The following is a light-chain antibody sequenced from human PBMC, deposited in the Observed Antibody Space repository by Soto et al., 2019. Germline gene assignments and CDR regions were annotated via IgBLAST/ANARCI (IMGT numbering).Light chain of an antibody. J-gene: IGLJ2*01. Sequence: QSALTQPASVSGSPGQSITISCTGTSSDVGSYNLVSWYQHHPGKAPKFIIYEDNKRPSGVSNSFSGSKSGNTASLTISGLQAEDEADYYCCAFVRSNALLFGGGTKLTVL. CDR3: CAFVRSNALL. V-gene: IGLV2-23*01. CDR1: SSDVGSYNL. CDR2: EDN.